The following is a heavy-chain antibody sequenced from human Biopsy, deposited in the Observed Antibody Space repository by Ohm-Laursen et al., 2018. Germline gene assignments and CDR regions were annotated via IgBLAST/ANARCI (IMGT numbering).Heavy chain of an antibody. Sequence: SLRLSCAASGFTFSNFNMNWFRQAPGEGLEWVSYISASGNRIYYTDSVKGRFTVSRDNGKNSVYLQMNSLRVEDTAVYYCARDGEAKYCKHGVCPSDFWGQGTLVTVSS. CDR1: GFTFSNFN. CDR3: ARDGEAKYCKHGVCPSDF. CDR2: ISASGNRI. V-gene: IGHV3-21*05. D-gene: IGHD2-8*01. J-gene: IGHJ4*02.